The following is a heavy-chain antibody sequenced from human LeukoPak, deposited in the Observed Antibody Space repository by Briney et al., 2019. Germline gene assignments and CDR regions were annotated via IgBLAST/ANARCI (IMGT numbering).Heavy chain of an antibody. D-gene: IGHD3-10*01. Sequence: SETLCLTCTVSGGSISSSSYYWGWIRQPPGKGREGFGSIYYSGSTSYNPSLKSRVTISVDTSKNQFSLKLSSVTAADTAVYYCARHLYYYGSGSYSHIDFWGQGTLVTVSS. CDR3: ARHLYYYGSGSYSHIDF. J-gene: IGHJ4*02. CDR2: IYYSGST. V-gene: IGHV4-39*01. CDR1: GGSISSSSYY.